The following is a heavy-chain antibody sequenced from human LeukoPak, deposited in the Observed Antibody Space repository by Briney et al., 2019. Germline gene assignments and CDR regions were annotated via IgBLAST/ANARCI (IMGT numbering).Heavy chain of an antibody. Sequence: SVKVSCKASGGTFSSYAISWVRQAPGQGLEWMGGIIPIFGTANYAQKFQGRVTITTDESTSTAYMELSSLRSEDTAVYYCATARGSYTPNAYYFDYWGQGTLVTVSS. CDR3: ATARGSYTPNAYYFDY. D-gene: IGHD1-26*01. J-gene: IGHJ4*02. CDR1: GGTFSSYA. CDR2: IIPIFGTA. V-gene: IGHV1-69*05.